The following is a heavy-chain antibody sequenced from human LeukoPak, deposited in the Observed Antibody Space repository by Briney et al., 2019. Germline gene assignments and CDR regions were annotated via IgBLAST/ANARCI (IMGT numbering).Heavy chain of an antibody. CDR1: GFSLSAFW. J-gene: IGHJ4*02. Sequence: GGSLRHSCVVSGFSLSAFWMSWVRQAPGKGLECVATIKYDGSEKYYVDSVKGRFTISRDNTKNSLFLQMNSLRAEDTATYYCARTNLFDYWGQGTLVTVSS. V-gene: IGHV3-7*03. CDR3: ARTNLFDY. CDR2: IKYDGSEK.